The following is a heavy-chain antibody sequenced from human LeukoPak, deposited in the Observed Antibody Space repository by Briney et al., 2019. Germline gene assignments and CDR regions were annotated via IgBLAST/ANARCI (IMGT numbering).Heavy chain of an antibody. V-gene: IGHV4-39*07. D-gene: IGHD5-24*01. CDR2: IFYRGGT. J-gene: IGHJ4*02. CDR1: SGSINTSNYY. Sequence: PSETLSLTCTVSSGSINTSNYYWGWIRQPPGKGLEWIGNIFYRGGTYYSPSLKSRVTISVDTSKNQFSLKLSSVTAADTAVYYCVDGYNYEYYFDYWGQGTLVTVSS. CDR3: VDGYNYEYYFDY.